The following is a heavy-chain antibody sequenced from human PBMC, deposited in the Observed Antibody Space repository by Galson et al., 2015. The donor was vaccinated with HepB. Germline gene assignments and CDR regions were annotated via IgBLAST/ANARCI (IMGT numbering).Heavy chain of an antibody. CDR2: ISYDGSNK. D-gene: IGHD3-3*01. V-gene: IGHV3-30*18. CDR1: GFTFSSYG. CDR3: AKEHWSTGMGWSYFDY. J-gene: IGHJ4*02. Sequence: SLRLSCAVSGFTFSSYGMHWVRQAPGKGLEWVAVISYDGSNKYYADSVKGRFTISRDNSKDTLYLQMNSLRAEDTAVYYCAKEHWSTGMGWSYFDYWGQGTLVTVSS.